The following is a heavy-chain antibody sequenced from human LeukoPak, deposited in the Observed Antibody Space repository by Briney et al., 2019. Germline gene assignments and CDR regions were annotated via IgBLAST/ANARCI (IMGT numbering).Heavy chain of an antibody. CDR2: INQDGTQK. CDR3: ARDWVYYDNSGYYFEY. D-gene: IGHD3-22*01. V-gene: IGHV3-7*05. J-gene: IGHJ4*02. CDR1: GFTFSRYW. Sequence: GGSLRLSCAASGFTFSRYWMSWVRQAPGKGLEWVANINQDGTQKYYVDSVKGRFTISRDNAKNSLSLQMNSLRAYDTAVYYCARDWVYYDNSGYYFEYWGQGTLVTVSS.